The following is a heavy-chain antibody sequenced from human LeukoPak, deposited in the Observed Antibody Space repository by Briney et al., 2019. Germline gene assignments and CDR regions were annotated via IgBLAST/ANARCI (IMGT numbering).Heavy chain of an antibody. Sequence: ASVKVSCKASGYTFTGYYMHWVRQAPGQGLEWMGWINPNSGGTNYAQKFQGWVTMTRDTSISTAYMELSRLRSDDTAVYYCARGSEGVLRYFDWLTNWFDPWGQGTLVTVSS. J-gene: IGHJ5*02. CDR3: ARGSEGVLRYFDWLTNWFDP. D-gene: IGHD3-9*01. CDR2: INPNSGGT. V-gene: IGHV1-2*04. CDR1: GYTFTGYY.